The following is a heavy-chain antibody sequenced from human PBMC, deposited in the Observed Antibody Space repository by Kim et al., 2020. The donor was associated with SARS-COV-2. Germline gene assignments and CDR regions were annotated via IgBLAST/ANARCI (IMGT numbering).Heavy chain of an antibody. CDR1: GGTFSSYA. CDR3: ARALVEKRYSNPPYFDY. D-gene: IGHD4-4*01. J-gene: IGHJ4*02. Sequence: AVKVSCKASGGTFSSYAISWVRQAPGQGREWMGRIIPIFGIANYAQKFQGRVTITADKSTSTAYMELSSLRSEDTAVYYCARALVEKRYSNPPYFDYWGQGTLVTVSS. V-gene: IGHV1-69*04. CDR2: IIPIFGIA.